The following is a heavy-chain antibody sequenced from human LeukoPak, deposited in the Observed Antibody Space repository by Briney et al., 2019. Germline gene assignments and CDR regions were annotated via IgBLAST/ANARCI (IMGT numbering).Heavy chain of an antibody. CDR2: ISYDGSNK. V-gene: IGHV3-30*03. CDR1: GFTFSSYG. D-gene: IGHD5-18*01. CDR3: ARDQLYEDTAMLNTDY. J-gene: IGHJ4*02. Sequence: PGRSLRLSCAACGFTFSSYGMHWVRQAPGKGLEWVAVISYDGSNKYYADSVKGRFTISRDNAKNSLYLQMNSLRAEDTAVYYCARDQLYEDTAMLNTDYWGQGTLVTVSS.